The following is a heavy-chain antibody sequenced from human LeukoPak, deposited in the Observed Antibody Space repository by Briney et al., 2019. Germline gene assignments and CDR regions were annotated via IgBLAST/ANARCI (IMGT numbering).Heavy chain of an antibody. D-gene: IGHD3-9*01. V-gene: IGHV4-34*01. J-gene: IGHJ4*02. CDR3: AGHLRYFDY. CDR1: GGYFSGYY. Sequence: PSETLSLTCAVYGGYFSGYYWSWIRQPPGKGLEWIGEINHSGSTNYNPSLKSRVTISVDTSKNQFSLKLSSVTAADTAVYYCAGHLRYFDYWGQGTLVTVSS. CDR2: INHSGST.